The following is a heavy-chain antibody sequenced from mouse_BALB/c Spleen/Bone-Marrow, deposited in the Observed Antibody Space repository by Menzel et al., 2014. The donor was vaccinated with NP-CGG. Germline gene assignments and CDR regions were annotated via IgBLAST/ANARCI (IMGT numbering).Heavy chain of an antibody. D-gene: IGHD2-10*02. CDR2: IYPGDGDT. CDR1: GYAFSSYW. J-gene: IGHJ2*01. CDR3: ARQYGNYFDY. Sequence: VQLVESGAELVRPGSSAKISCKASGYAFSSYWMNWVKQRPGQGLEWIGQIYPGDGDTNYNGKFKGKATLTADKSSSTAYMQLSSLTPEDSAVYFCARQYGNYFDYWGQGTTLTVSS. V-gene: IGHV1-80*01.